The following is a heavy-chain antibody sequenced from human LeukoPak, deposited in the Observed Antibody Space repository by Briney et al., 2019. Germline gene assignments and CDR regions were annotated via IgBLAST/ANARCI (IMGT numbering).Heavy chain of an antibody. CDR2: IYYSGST. Sequence: SETLSLTCTVSGGSISSSSYYWGWIRQPPGKGLEWIGSIYYSGSTYYNPSLKSRVTISVDTSKNQFSLKLSSVTAADTAAYYCARGPGAIGYWGQGTLVSVSS. CDR3: ARGPGAIGY. D-gene: IGHD3-10*01. J-gene: IGHJ4*02. CDR1: GGSISSSSYY. V-gene: IGHV4-39*01.